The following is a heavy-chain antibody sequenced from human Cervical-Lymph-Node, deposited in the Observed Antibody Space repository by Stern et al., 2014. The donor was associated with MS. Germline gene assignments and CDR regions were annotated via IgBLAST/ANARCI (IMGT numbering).Heavy chain of an antibody. D-gene: IGHD2-8*01. CDR2: SRIKAKTYPT. CDR1: GFTFSDHY. J-gene: IGHJ4*02. Sequence: EEQLVESGGGLVQPGGSLRLSCAVSGFTFSDHYIDWVRQDPGKGLEWVGRSRIKAKTYPTAYAASVKGRFTISRDDSTNSLYLQMNSLKTEDTAVYYCARESYGDYWGQGTLVIVSS. V-gene: IGHV3-72*01. CDR3: ARESYGDY.